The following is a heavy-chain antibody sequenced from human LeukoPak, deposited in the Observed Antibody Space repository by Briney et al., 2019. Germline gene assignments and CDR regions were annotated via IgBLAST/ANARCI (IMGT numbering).Heavy chain of an antibody. D-gene: IGHD6-6*01. Sequence: PSETLSLACTVSGGSITSSYCNWIRQPPGKGLEWIGYSYYSGSAIYSPSLKSRATISLDTSKNQFSLKLSSVTAADTAVYYCASASIAARVNWFDPWGQGTLVTVSS. CDR1: GGSITSSY. V-gene: IGHV4-59*08. J-gene: IGHJ5*02. CDR3: ASASIAARVNWFDP. CDR2: SYYSGSA.